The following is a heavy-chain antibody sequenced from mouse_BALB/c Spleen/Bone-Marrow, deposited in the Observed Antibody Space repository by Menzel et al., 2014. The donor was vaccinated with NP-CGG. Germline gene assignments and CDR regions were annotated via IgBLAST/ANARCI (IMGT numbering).Heavy chain of an antibody. D-gene: IGHD4-1*01. CDR1: GFNIKDTY. CDR2: IDPANGNT. V-gene: IGHV14-3*02. CDR3: ARWEYYAMDY. Sequence: EVQLQQSGAELVKPGAAVKLSCTASGFNIKDTYMHWVKQRPEQGLEWIGRIDPANGNTKYDPKFQGKATITADTSSNTAYLQLSSLTSEETAVYYCARWEYYAMDYWGQGPSATVSS. J-gene: IGHJ4*01.